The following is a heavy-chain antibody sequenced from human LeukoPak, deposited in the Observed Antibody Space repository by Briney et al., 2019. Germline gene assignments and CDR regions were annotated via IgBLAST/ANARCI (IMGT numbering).Heavy chain of an antibody. D-gene: IGHD2-15*01. V-gene: IGHV4-34*01. J-gene: IGHJ5*02. Sequence: SETLSLTCAVYGGSFSGYYWSWIRQPPGKGLEWIGEINHSGSINYNPSLKSRVTISVDTSKNQFSLKLSSVTAADTAVYYCARGAARYCSGGSCRNWFDPWGQGTLVTVSS. CDR2: INHSGSI. CDR1: GGSFSGYY. CDR3: ARGAARYCSGGSCRNWFDP.